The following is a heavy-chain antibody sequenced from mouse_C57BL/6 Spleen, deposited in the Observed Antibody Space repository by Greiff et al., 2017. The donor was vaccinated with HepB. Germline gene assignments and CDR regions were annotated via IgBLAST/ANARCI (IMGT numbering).Heavy chain of an antibody. Sequence: VQLQQPGAELVKPGASVKMSCKASGYTFTSYWITWVKQRPGQGLEWIGDIYPGSGSTNYNEKFKSKATLTVDTSSSTAYMQLSSLTSEDSAVYYCARFTLFHWYFDVWGTGTTVTVSS. CDR1: GYTFTSYW. CDR2: IYPGSGST. J-gene: IGHJ1*03. D-gene: IGHD1-1*01. CDR3: ARFTLFHWYFDV. V-gene: IGHV1-55*01.